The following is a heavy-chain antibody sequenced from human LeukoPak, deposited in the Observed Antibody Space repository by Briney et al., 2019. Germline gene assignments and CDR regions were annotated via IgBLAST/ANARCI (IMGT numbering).Heavy chain of an antibody. CDR3: ASTVEMATRGPFDY. CDR1: GFTFSSYS. J-gene: IGHJ4*02. D-gene: IGHD5-24*01. CDR2: ISSSSSYI. V-gene: IGHV3-21*01. Sequence: GGSLRLSYAASGFTFSSYSMNWVRQAPGKGLEWVSSISSSSSYIYYAGSVKGRFTISRDNAKNSLYLQMNSLRAEDTAVYYCASTVEMATRGPFDYWGQGTLVTVSS.